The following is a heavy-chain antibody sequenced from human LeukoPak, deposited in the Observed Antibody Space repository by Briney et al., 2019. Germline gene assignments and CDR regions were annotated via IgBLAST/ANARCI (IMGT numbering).Heavy chain of an antibody. V-gene: IGHV1-18*01. J-gene: IGHJ4*02. Sequence: GASVKVSCKASGYTFSSYGISWVRQAPGQGLEWMGWISAYNGNTNYRQKLQGRVTMTTDTSTSTACMDLRSLRSDDTAIYYCARDSPDGSGTYYNDSPDYWGQGTLVTVSS. D-gene: IGHD3-10*01. CDR3: ARDSPDGSGTYYNDSPDY. CDR2: ISAYNGNT. CDR1: GYTFSSYG.